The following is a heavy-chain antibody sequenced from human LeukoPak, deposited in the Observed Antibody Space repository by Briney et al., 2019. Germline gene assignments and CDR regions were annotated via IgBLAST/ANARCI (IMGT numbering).Heavy chain of an antibody. V-gene: IGHV3-7*03. Sequence: GGSLRLSCAASGFTFSSYWMNWARQAPGKGLEWVASINHNGNVNYYVDSVEGRFTISRDNAKNSLYLQMSNLRAEDTAVYFCARGGGLDVWGQGATVTVSS. CDR1: GFTFSSYW. CDR3: ARGGGLDV. J-gene: IGHJ6*02. D-gene: IGHD3-16*01. CDR2: INHNGNVN.